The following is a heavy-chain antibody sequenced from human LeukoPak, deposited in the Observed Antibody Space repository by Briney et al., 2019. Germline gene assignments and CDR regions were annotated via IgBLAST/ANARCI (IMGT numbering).Heavy chain of an antibody. CDR1: GGSFSVYH. D-gene: IGHD3-16*02. V-gene: IGHV4-34*01. Sequence: SETLSLTCAVYGGSFSVYHWSWIRQPPGKGLEWIGEINHSGGTNYIPSLKSRVTISIDTSKNQFSLKLSSVTAADTAVYYCARLGLRLGELSSLDYWGQGTLVTVSS. CDR3: ARLGLRLGELSSLDY. J-gene: IGHJ4*02. CDR2: INHSGGT.